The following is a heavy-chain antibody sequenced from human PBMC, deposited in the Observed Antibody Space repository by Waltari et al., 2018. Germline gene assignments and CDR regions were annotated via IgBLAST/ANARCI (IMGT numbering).Heavy chain of an antibody. V-gene: IGHV4-59*01. CDR1: GGSIRSYY. CDR3: ARDGGYDYVWRSYRYPDAFDI. D-gene: IGHD3-16*02. J-gene: IGHJ3*02. Sequence: QVQLQESGPGLVKPSETLSLTCTVSGGSIRSYYWSWIRQPPGKGLEWIGYIYYSGSTNYNPSLKSRVTISVDTSKNQFSLKLSSVTAADTAVYYCARDGGYDYVWRSYRYPDAFDIWGQGTMVTVSS. CDR2: IYYSGST.